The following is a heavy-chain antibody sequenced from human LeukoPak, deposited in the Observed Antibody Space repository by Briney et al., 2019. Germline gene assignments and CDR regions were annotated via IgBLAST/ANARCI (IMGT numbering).Heavy chain of an antibody. CDR3: ASVIAVRGY. CDR2: IYYSGST. V-gene: IGHV4-39*07. D-gene: IGHD6-19*01. CDR1: GGSISSSNYY. J-gene: IGHJ4*02. Sequence: SETLSLTCTVSGGSISSSNYYWGWIRQPPGKGLEWIGSIYYSGSTYYNPSLKSRVTISVDASKNQFYLRLSSVTAADTAVYFCASVIAVRGYWGQGTLVTVSS.